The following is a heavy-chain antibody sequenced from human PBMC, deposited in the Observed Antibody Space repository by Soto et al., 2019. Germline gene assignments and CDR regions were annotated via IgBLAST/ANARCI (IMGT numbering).Heavy chain of an antibody. D-gene: IGHD2-8*01. CDR1: GYTVTDHY. Sequence: QVQLVQSGAEVKKPGASMKVSCKTSGYTVTDHYIHWVRQAPGQGLEWMGWINPNSGATKYAQKFQAWVTMTRDTSISTAYMELSRLKSDDTAVYYCAREGSCSNGVCYRVGGGFDYWGQGTLVTVSS. J-gene: IGHJ4*02. CDR3: AREGSCSNGVCYRVGGGFDY. V-gene: IGHV1-2*04. CDR2: INPNSGAT.